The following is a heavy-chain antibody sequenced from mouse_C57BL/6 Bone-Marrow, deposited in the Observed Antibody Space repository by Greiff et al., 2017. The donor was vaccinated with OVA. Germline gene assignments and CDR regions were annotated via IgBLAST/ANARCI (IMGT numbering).Heavy chain of an antibody. Sequence: VQLQQPGAELVMPGASVKLSCKASGYTFTSYWMHWVKQRPGQGLEWIGEIDPSDSYTNYNQKFKGKSTLTVDKSSSTAYMQLSSLTSEDSAVYYCARDVGDDGGGDFDYWGRGTTLTVSS. J-gene: IGHJ2*01. V-gene: IGHV1-69*01. CDR3: ARDVGDDGGGDFDY. CDR2: IDPSDSYT. D-gene: IGHD1-2*01. CDR1: GYTFTSYW.